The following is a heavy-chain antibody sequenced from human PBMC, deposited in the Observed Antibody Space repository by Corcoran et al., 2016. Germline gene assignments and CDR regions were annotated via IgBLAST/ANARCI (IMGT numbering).Heavy chain of an antibody. CDR2: IQSKSDGGTT. Sequence: EVQIVESGGGLVKPGGSLRLSCAASGFTFANAWLNWVRQAPGKGLEWVGRIQSKSDGGTTDYPTPVKGRFTIARDDSKNTLYLQMTSLKTEDTTVYYWTTDGWGDWGQGTLVTVSS. J-gene: IGHJ4*02. V-gene: IGHV3-15*07. CDR3: TTDGWGD. D-gene: IGHD1-26*01. CDR1: GFTFANAW.